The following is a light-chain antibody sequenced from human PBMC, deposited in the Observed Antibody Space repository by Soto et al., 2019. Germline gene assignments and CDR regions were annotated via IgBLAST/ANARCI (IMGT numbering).Light chain of an antibody. CDR2: GAS. J-gene: IGKJ1*01. CDR1: QSVSSSS. CDR3: QQYVSSPRT. Sequence: EIVLTQSPGTLSLSPGERATLSCRASQSVSSSSLAWYQQKPGQAPRLLIYGASSRAIGIPDRFSGSGSGTDFTLTISRLEPEDFAVYYCQQYVSSPRTFGQGTKVEIK. V-gene: IGKV3-20*01.